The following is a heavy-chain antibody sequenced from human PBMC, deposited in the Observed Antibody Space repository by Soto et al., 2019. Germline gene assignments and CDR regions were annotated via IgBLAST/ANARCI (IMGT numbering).Heavy chain of an antibody. CDR1: GYTFTSYD. D-gene: IGHD3-10*01. J-gene: IGHJ6*02. CDR3: AAPYYYGSGSYYNYYGMDV. CDR2: MNPNSGNT. Sequence: GASVKVSCKASGYTFTSYDINWVRQATGQGLEWMGWMNPNSGNTGYAQKFQGRVTMTRNTSISTAYMELSSLRSEDTAVYYCAAPYYYGSGSYYNYYGMDVWGQGTTVTVS. V-gene: IGHV1-8*01.